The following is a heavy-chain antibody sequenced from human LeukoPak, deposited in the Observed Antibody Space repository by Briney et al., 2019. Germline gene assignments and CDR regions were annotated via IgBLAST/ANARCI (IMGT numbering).Heavy chain of an antibody. Sequence: PGGSLRLSCAASGFTVSSNYMSWVRQAPGKGLEWVSSISSSSSYIYYADSVKGRFTISRDNAKNSLYLQMNSLRAEDTAVYYCAREVWFGELLSYGMDVWGQGTTVTVSS. V-gene: IGHV3-21*01. CDR1: GFTVSSNY. CDR3: AREVWFGELLSYGMDV. J-gene: IGHJ6*02. D-gene: IGHD3-10*01. CDR2: ISSSSSYI.